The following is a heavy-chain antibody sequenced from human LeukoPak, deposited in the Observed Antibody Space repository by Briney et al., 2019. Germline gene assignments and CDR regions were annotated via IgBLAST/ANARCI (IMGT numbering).Heavy chain of an antibody. CDR1: GFTFNTYS. Sequence: GGSLRLSCEASGFTFNTYSMNWVRQAPGKGLEWVSSISGSGGSTYYADSVKGRFTISRDNSKNTLFLQMNSLKADDTAVYYCARSCIGDCYLSGWFDSWGQGTLVTVSS. D-gene: IGHD2-21*02. J-gene: IGHJ5*01. CDR3: ARSCIGDCYLSGWFDS. CDR2: ISGSGGST. V-gene: IGHV3-23*01.